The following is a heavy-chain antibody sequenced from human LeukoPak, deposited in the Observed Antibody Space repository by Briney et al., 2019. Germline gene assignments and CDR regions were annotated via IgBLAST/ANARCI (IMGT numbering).Heavy chain of an antibody. V-gene: IGHV5-51*01. CDR3: ARSVVVPAAPGYYFDY. Sequence: GESLKISCKGSGYSFTSYWIGWVRQMPGKGLEWMGIIYPGDSDTRYSPSFQGQVTISADKSISTAYLQWSSLKASDTAMYYCARSVVVPAAPGYYFDYWGQGTLVTVSS. D-gene: IGHD2-2*01. J-gene: IGHJ4*02. CDR1: GYSFTSYW. CDR2: IYPGDSDT.